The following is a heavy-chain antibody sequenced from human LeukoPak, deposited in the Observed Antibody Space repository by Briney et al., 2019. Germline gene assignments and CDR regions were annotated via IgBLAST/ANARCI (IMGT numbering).Heavy chain of an antibody. CDR2: IKSDATSI. J-gene: IGHJ4*02. CDR3: ARDAGYGGNPDY. Sequence: PGRSLRLSCAASGFTFRSYWMHWVRQAPGKGLVWVSRIKSDATSITYADSVKGRFTISRDNAKNTLYLQMNSLRAEDTAVYYCARDAGYGGNPDYWGQGTLVTVSS. CDR1: GFTFRSYW. V-gene: IGHV3-74*01. D-gene: IGHD4-23*01.